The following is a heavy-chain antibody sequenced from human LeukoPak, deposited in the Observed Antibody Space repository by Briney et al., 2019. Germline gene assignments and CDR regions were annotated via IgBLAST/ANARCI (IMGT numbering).Heavy chain of an antibody. CDR3: AAGRKGYYGYDNWFDP. CDR1: GFTFTSSA. V-gene: IGHV1-58*02. J-gene: IGHJ5*02. D-gene: IGHD3-10*01. Sequence: ASVKVSCKASGFTFTSSAMQWARQARGQRLEWIGWIVVGSGNTNYAQKFQERVTITRDMSTSTAYMELSSLRSEDTAVYYCAAGRKGYYGYDNWFDPWGQGTLVTVSS. CDR2: IVVGSGNT.